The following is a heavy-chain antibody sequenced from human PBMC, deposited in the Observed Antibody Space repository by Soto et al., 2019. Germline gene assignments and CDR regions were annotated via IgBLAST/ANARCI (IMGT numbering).Heavy chain of an antibody. CDR1: GFTFSSYW. J-gene: IGHJ4*02. CDR3: ARHEYYDSSGYYYVAFDY. Sequence: LRLSCAASGFTFSSYWMSWVRQAPGKGLEWVANIKQDGSEKYYVDSVKGRFTISRDNAKNSLYLQMNSLRAEDTAVYYCARHEYYDSSGYYYVAFDYWGQGTLVTVSS. CDR2: IKQDGSEK. D-gene: IGHD3-22*01. V-gene: IGHV3-7*01.